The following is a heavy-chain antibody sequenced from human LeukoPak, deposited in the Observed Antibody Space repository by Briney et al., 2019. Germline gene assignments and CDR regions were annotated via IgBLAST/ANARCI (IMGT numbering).Heavy chain of an antibody. CDR3: ARDRWELLFDY. Sequence: GGSLRLSCAASGFTFSNAWMNWVRQAPGKGLEWVAVISYDGSNKYYADSVKGRFTISRDNSKNTLYLQMNSLRAEDTAVYYCARDRWELLFDYWGQGTLVTVSS. J-gene: IGHJ4*02. D-gene: IGHD1-26*01. CDR1: GFTFSNAW. CDR2: ISYDGSNK. V-gene: IGHV3-30-3*01.